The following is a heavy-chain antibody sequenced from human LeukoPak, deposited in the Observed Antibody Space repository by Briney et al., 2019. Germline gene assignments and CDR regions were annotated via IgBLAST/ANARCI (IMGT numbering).Heavy chain of an antibody. V-gene: IGHV3-7*03. D-gene: IGHD4-11*01. CDR1: GGSFSGYY. J-gene: IGHJ4*02. Sequence: ETLSLTCAVYGGSFSGYYWSWIRQAPGKGLEWVANIKEDGSGKNYVDSTKGRFIISRDNAKNSLYLQLSSLRAGDTAVYYCAREVLATASAFDYWGQGTLVTVSS. CDR3: AREVLATASAFDY. CDR2: IKEDGSGK.